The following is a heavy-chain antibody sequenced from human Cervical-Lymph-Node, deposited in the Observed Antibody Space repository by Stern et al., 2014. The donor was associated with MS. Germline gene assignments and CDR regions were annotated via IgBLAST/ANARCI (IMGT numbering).Heavy chain of an antibody. CDR2: ISVYNGNT. Sequence: VQLAESGGEVKKSGASVKVSCKASGYNTTSYGFTWVRQAPGQGLEWMGWISVYNGNTNYAQKFQGRVTMTTDTSTSTAYMEVRSLRSDDTAVYYCATFTSAVGTFNHWGQGTLVTVSS. CDR3: ATFTSAVGTFNH. J-gene: IGHJ4*02. V-gene: IGHV1-18*01. CDR1: GYNTTSYG. D-gene: IGHD6-13*01.